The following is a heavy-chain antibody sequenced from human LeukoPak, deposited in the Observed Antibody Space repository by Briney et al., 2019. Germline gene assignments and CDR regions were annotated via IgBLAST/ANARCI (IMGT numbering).Heavy chain of an antibody. V-gene: IGHV3-15*01. CDR3: NRGNY. J-gene: IGHJ4*02. CDR1: GFTFSNAW. Sequence: GGSLRLSCAASGFTFSNAWMTWVRQAPGKGLEWVGRIQPKADGGATDYAAPVKGRFTISRDDSENTLFLEMNSLKTEDTAVYYCNRGNYWGQGVLVTVSS. CDR2: IQPKADGGAT.